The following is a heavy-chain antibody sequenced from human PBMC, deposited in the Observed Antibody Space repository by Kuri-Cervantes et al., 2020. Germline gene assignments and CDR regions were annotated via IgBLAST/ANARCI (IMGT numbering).Heavy chain of an antibody. V-gene: IGHV1-8*03. CDR2: MNPNSGNT. J-gene: IGHJ4*02. CDR1: GYTLTDYY. Sequence: ASVKVSCKASGYTLTDYYMHWVRQAPGQGLEWMGWMNPNSGNTGYAQKFQGRVTITTDESTSTAYMELSSLRSEDTAVYYCARGPVAGYFDYWGQGTLVTVSS. D-gene: IGHD6-19*01. CDR3: ARGPVAGYFDY.